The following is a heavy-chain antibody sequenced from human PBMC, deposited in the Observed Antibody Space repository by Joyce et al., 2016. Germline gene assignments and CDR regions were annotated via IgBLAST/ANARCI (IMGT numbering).Heavy chain of an antibody. CDR1: GGSINNNNYY. V-gene: IGHV4-61*02. CDR3: AREAVYKTYYYGMDV. Sequence: QVQLQESGPGLVKPSQTLSLICTVSGGSINNNNYYWSWIRQPAGKGLEWIGRIHGSGSTTYTPSRKSRVTISIDTPKKQISLKVTSVTAADTAVYYCAREAVYKTYYYGMDVWGQGTTVTVSS. CDR2: IHGSGST. D-gene: IGHD1-14*01. J-gene: IGHJ6*02.